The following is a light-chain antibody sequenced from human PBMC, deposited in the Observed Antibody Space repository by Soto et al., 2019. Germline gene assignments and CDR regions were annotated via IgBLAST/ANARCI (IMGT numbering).Light chain of an antibody. CDR3: AAWDDSLSAPI. J-gene: IGLJ1*01. CDR2: RNN. CDR1: SSNIGSKY. V-gene: IGLV1-47*01. Sequence: QSVLTQPPSASGTPGQRVTISCSGSSSNIGSKYVYWYQQLPGTAPKLLIYRNNQRPSGVPDRFSGSKSGTSASLAISGLRSEDEADYYCAAWDDSLSAPIFGTGTKLTVL.